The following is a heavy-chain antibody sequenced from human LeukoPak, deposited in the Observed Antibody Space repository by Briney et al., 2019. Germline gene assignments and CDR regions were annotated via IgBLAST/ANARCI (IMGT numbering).Heavy chain of an antibody. Sequence: GGSLRLSCAASGFTFSNYAMSWVRQAPGKGLEWVSVISGTSGNTYYADSVKGRFTISRDNSKNTLYLQMNSLRAEDTAVYYCARKGQADDYGKPDWGQGTLVTVSS. CDR1: GFTFSNYA. J-gene: IGHJ4*02. CDR3: ARKGQADDYGKPD. V-gene: IGHV3-23*01. CDR2: ISGTSGNT. D-gene: IGHD4-17*01.